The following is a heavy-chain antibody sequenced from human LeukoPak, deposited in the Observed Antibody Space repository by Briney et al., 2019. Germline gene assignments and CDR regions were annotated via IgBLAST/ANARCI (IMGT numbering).Heavy chain of an antibody. Sequence: PGGSLILYCVVSGIILRNYAMTWVRPAPGKGLEWVSYISERGGSTTYADSVKGRFTISRDTSLNTLYLQMNNLRAEDTAVYFCAKRGVVTRGLLVIGYHQEAYHYDFWGQGVLVTVSS. V-gene: IGHV3-23*01. CDR3: AKRGVVTRGLLVIGYHQEAYHYDF. J-gene: IGHJ4*02. CDR2: ISERGGST. D-gene: IGHD3-10*01. CDR1: GIILRNYA.